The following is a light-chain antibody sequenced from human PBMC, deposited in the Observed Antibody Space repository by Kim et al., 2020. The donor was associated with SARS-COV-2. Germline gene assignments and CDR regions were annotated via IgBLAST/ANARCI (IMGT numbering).Light chain of an antibody. Sequence: GQSIPITCTGTSSDVGGYNYVSWYQQHPGKAPKFMIYDVSKRPSGVSNRFSGSKSGNTASLTSSGLQAEDEADYYCSSYTSSSTWVFGGGTQLTVL. CDR1: SSDVGGYNY. CDR3: SSYTSSSTWV. V-gene: IGLV2-14*03. J-gene: IGLJ3*02. CDR2: DVS.